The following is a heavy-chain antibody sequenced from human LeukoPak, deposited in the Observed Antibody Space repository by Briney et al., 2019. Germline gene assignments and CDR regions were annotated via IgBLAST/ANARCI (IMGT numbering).Heavy chain of an antibody. J-gene: IGHJ4*02. CDR3: ARAMVWDYGDY. CDR1: GFTFTNHW. V-gene: IGHV3-7*01. D-gene: IGHD3-16*01. Sequence: GGSLGLSCVTSGFTFTNHWMSWVRQAPGKGLEWVANIREDGGHTNYVDSVKGRFTISRDNAKNSLYLQMNSLRAEDTAVYYCARAMVWDYGDYWGQGTLVTVSS. CDR2: IREDGGHT.